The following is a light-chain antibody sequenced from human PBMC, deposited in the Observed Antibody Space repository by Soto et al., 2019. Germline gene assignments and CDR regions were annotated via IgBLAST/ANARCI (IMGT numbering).Light chain of an antibody. V-gene: IGKV1-39*01. Sequence: DLQMTQSPSSLSASVGDRVTITCRASQSISSYLNWYQQKPGKAPNLLIYVVSSLQSGFPSRFSGSGSETDFTLTISSLQPEDFATYYCQQSYSTPFTFGPGTKGHMK. CDR1: QSISSY. CDR3: QQSYSTPFT. CDR2: VVS. J-gene: IGKJ3*01.